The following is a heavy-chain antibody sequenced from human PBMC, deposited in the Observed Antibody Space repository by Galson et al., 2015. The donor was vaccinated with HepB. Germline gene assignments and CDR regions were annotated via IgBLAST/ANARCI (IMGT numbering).Heavy chain of an antibody. CDR1: GDSVSGNIVS. CDR3: AGAGYCRSTYCFFAY. Sequence: CAISGDSVSGNIVSWNWIRQSPLRGLEWLGRTYFRSKWYYDYAVSVKSRITINPDTSEKQFSLQLHSVTPEDTAVYYCAGAGYCRSTYCFFAYWGQGTLVTVSS. D-gene: IGHD2-2*01. CDR2: TYFRSKWYY. J-gene: IGHJ4*02. V-gene: IGHV6-1*01.